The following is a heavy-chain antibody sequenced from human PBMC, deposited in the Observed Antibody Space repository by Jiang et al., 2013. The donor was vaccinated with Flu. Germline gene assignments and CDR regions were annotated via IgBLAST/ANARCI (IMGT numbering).Heavy chain of an antibody. CDR2: DDK. D-gene: IGHD5-24*01. J-gene: IGHJ4*02. V-gene: IGHV2-5*01. Sequence: DDKRYSPSLKSRLTITKDTSKNQVVLTMTNMDPVDTATYYCARPIEMATFYWGQGTLVTVSS. CDR3: ARPIEMATFY.